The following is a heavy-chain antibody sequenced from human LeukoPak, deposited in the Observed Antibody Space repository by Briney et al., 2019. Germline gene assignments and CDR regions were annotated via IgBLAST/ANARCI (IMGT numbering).Heavy chain of an antibody. D-gene: IGHD2-2*01. J-gene: IGHJ5*02. V-gene: IGHV1-18*01. CDR3: ARDLTPPHCTSTSCPRGGWFDP. Sequence: ASVKVSCKASGYTFTSYGISWVRQAPGQGLEWMGWINPYNANTKYAQKLQGRVTMTTDTSTSTAYMGLRGLGSDDTAVYYCARDLTPPHCTSTSCPRGGWFDPWGQGTLVTVSS. CDR2: INPYNANT. CDR1: GYTFTSYG.